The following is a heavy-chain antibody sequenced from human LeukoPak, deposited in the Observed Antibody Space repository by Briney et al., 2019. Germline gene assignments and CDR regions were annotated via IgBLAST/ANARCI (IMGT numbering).Heavy chain of an antibody. J-gene: IGHJ4*02. CDR3: ARSNSGYSYANY. CDR1: GDSISSGVYY. Sequence: PSQTLSLTCTVSGDSISSGVYYWSWIRQPPGKGLEWIGYFYHGGSTYYNPSLKSRVTISVDRSKNQFSLMLTSVTAADTAVYYCARSNSGYSYANYWGQGTLVTVSS. CDR2: FYHGGST. D-gene: IGHD5-18*01. V-gene: IGHV4-30-2*01.